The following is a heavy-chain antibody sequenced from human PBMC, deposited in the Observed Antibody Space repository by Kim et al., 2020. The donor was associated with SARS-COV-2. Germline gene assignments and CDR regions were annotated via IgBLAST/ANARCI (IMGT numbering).Heavy chain of an antibody. CDR3: AKDSSSAYWYFDL. Sequence: GGSLRLSCAASGFTFSSYAMSWVRQAPGKGLEWVSVIYSGGSSTYYADFVKGRFTISRDNSKNTLYLQMNSLRAEDTAVYYCAKDSSSAYWYFDLWGRGTLVTVSS. CDR2: IYSGGSST. D-gene: IGHD2-2*01. V-gene: IGHV3-23*03. J-gene: IGHJ2*01. CDR1: GFTFSSYA.